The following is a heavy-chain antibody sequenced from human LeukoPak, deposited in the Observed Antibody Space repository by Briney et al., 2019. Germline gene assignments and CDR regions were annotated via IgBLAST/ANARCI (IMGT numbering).Heavy chain of an antibody. CDR3: ARDYCGRKSCNGMDV. J-gene: IGHJ6*01. V-gene: IGHV3-30-3*01. CDR1: GFTFRSYA. D-gene: IGHD2-2*01. Sequence: PGGSRRLSCAGSGFTFRSYAMHWVRQAPGKGLEGVTVISYDGTNKYYVDSVKGRFTISRDNSKNTLYLQMNSLRAEDTAVYYCARDYCGRKSCNGMDVWGQGTTVTVSS. CDR2: ISYDGTNK.